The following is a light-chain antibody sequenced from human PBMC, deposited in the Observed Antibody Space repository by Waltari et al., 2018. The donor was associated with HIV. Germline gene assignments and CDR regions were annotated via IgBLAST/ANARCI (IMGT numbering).Light chain of an antibody. CDR3: HQSYSTLVPT. V-gene: IGKV1-39*01. CDR2: GAT. J-gene: IGKJ4*01. Sequence: DVQLTQSPSSLSASVGDRVTITCRASETISTYLNWYQQKSGEAPRALIFGATDLQSGVPSRFSGSGSGTEFALTITSLQPEDFATYYCHQSYSTLVPTFGGGTKVEIK. CDR1: ETISTY.